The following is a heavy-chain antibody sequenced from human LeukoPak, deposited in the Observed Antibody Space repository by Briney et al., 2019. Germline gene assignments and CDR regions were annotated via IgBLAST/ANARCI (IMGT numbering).Heavy chain of an antibody. J-gene: IGHJ4*02. CDR3: AKLRDVSRILTAGFDY. Sequence: GGSLRLSCAASGFTFRTHWMSWFRQAPGKGLEWVANIKQDGSEKYFVDSVKGRFTISRDNFKNTLYLQMNSLRAEDTAVYYCAKLRDVSRILTAGFDYWGQGTLVTVSS. CDR2: IKQDGSEK. CDR1: GFTFRTHW. D-gene: IGHD6-13*01. V-gene: IGHV3-7*03.